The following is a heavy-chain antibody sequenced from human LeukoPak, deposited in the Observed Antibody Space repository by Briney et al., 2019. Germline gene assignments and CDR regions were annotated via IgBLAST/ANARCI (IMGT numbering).Heavy chain of an antibody. CDR3: ARDRSYGPFYYYYGMDV. CDR2: ISYDGGNK. D-gene: IGHD5-18*01. J-gene: IGHJ6*02. Sequence: GRSLRLSCAASGFTFSNSGMHWVRQAPGKGLEWVTIISYDGGNKYYADSVKGRFTISRDNSKNTLYLQMNSLRAEDTAVYYCARDRSYGPFYYYYGMDVWGQGTTVTVSS. V-gene: IGHV3-30*03. CDR1: GFTFSNSG.